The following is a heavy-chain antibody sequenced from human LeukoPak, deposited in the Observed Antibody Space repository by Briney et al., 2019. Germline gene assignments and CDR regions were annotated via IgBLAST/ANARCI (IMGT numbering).Heavy chain of an antibody. CDR3: ARERGYSSSWEVDY. CDR1: GGSISSSSYY. V-gene: IGHV4-39*07. D-gene: IGHD6-13*01. CDR2: IYHSGST. J-gene: IGHJ4*02. Sequence: PSETLSLTCTVSGGSISSSSYYWGWIRQPPGKGLEWIGSIYHSGSTYYNPSLKSRVTISVDTSKNQFSLKLSPVTAADTAVYYCARERGYSSSWEVDYWGQGTLLTVSS.